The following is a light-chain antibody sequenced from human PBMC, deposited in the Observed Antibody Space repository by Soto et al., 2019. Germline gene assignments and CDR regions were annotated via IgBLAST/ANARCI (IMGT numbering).Light chain of an antibody. CDR3: QQRSNWPLT. CDR2: SAS. CDR1: QSVGSY. J-gene: IGKJ4*01. Sequence: EIVLTQSPATLSLSPGERATLSCRASQSVGSYLAWYQQKPGQAPRLLIYSASKRATGIPARFSGSGSGTDFTLTISSLEPEDFAVYYCQQRSNWPLTLGGGTKVEIK. V-gene: IGKV3-11*01.